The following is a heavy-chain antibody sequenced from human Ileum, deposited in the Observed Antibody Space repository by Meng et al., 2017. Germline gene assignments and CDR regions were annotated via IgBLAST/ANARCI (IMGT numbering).Heavy chain of an antibody. CDR1: GYTFSRYS. J-gene: IGHJ1*01. CDR3: GREGGRGGGDLDD. V-gene: IGHV1-18*01. Sequence: QVQRVQSGAEVKKSGAAVKVSCKTSGYTFSRYSFSWVRPAPEQGLEWVGWIRTYIGSKNYAQKFRGRVTMTTDTPTNKAYVELRGLRADNTAVYFCGREGGRGGGDLDDWGQGTLVTVSS. D-gene: IGHD3-16*01. CDR2: IRTYIGSK.